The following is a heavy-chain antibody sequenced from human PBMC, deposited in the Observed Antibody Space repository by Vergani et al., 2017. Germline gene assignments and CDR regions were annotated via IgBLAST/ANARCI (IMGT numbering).Heavy chain of an antibody. CDR3: ARVGAYCSGGSCYSLNYFDY. CDR2: IYSGGST. D-gene: IGHD2-15*01. CDR1: GFTVSSNY. V-gene: IGHV3-53*02. J-gene: IGHJ4*02. Sequence: EVQLVETGGGLIQPGGSLRLSCAASGFTVSSNYMSWVRQAPGKGLEWVSVIYSGGSTYYADSVKGRFTISRDNSKNTLYLQMNSLRAEDTAVYYCARVGAYCSGGSCYSLNYFDYWGQGTLVTVSS.